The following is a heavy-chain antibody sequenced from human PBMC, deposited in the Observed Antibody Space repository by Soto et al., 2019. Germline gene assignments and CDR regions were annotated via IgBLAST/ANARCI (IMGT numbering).Heavy chain of an antibody. J-gene: IGHJ3*02. D-gene: IGHD2-2*02. V-gene: IGHV4-30-4*01. CDR2: IYYSGRS. CDR3: ARDVHSTILKPNDSFGI. Sequence: QVQLQASGPRLVKPSQTLSLTCTVSGDSIFRGDYYWSWIRQPPGKGLQWVGSIYYSGRSFYNRSLQGRDAIPVGTSQKRFSLTLSSVPAADTAVYFGARDVHSTILKPNDSFGIWGQATLGTVSS. CDR1: GDSIFRGDYY.